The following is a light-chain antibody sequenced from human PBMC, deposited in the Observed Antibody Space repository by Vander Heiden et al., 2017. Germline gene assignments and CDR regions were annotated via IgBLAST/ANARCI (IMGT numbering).Light chain of an antibody. CDR2: DDS. Sequence: TSRITCGGHNIGSKSVHWYQQRPGQAPVLVVYDDSDRPSGIPERFSGSNSGNTATLTIIRVEAGDEADYYCQVWDSSSDHWVFGGGTKLTVL. CDR3: QVWDSSSDHWV. CDR1: NIGSKS. V-gene: IGLV3-21*02. J-gene: IGLJ3*02.